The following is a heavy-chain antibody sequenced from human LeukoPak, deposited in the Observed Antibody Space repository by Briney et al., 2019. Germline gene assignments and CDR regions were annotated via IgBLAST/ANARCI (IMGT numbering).Heavy chain of an antibody. CDR2: ISAYNGNT. V-gene: IGHV1-18*01. Sequence: WASVKVSCKASGYTFTSYGISWVRQAPGQGLEWMGWISAYNGNTNYAQKLQGRVTMTTDTSTSTAYMELRSLRSDDTAVYYCARGFPYYYGSGSYIDYWGQGTLVTVSS. CDR3: ARGFPYYYGSGSYIDY. CDR1: GYTFTSYG. D-gene: IGHD3-10*01. J-gene: IGHJ4*02.